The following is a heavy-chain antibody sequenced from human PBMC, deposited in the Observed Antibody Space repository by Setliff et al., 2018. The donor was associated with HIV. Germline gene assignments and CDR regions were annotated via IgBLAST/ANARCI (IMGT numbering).Heavy chain of an antibody. CDR2: ISSSGSTI. V-gene: IGHV3-11*04. CDR1: GFIVSENY. CDR3: ARDSYGSGSYPKGGADY. D-gene: IGHD3-10*01. J-gene: IGHJ4*02. Sequence: GGSLRLSCAASGFIVSENYMSWIRQAPGKGLEWVSYISSSGSTIYYADSVKGRFTISRDNAKNSLYLQMNSLRAEDTAVYYCARDSYGSGSYPKGGADYWGQGTLVTVSS.